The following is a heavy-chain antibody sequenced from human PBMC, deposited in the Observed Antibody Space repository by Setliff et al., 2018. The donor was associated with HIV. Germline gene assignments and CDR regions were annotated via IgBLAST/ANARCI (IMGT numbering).Heavy chain of an antibody. D-gene: IGHD4-4*01. CDR1: GYTFTGYY. CDR2: INPNSGGT. CDR3: ARDRETTLIPGYYYYMDV. V-gene: IGHV1-2*02. Sequence: ASVKVSCKASGYTFTGYYMHWVRQAPGQGLEWMGWINPNSGGTNYAQKFQGSVTMTRDTSISTAYMELSRLTYDDTAVYYCARDRETTLIPGYYYYMDVWGKGTTVTVSS. J-gene: IGHJ6*03.